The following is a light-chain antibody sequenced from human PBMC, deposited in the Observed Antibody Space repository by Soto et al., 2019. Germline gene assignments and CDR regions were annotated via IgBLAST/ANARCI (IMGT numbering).Light chain of an antibody. J-gene: IGKJ4*02. Sequence: EIVFTQSPCTLSLSPGERATLSCRASQSVGSSYLAWYQQKPGQAPRILIYGASGRATGIPDRFSGSGSGTDFTLTISRLEPEDFAVYYCQQYGSSPCTFGEGTKVDIK. CDR2: GAS. CDR1: QSVGSSY. V-gene: IGKV3-20*01. CDR3: QQYGSSPCT.